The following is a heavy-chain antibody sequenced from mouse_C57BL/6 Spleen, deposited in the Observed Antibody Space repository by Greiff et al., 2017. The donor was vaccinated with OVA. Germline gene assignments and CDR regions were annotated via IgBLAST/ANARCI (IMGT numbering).Heavy chain of an antibody. CDR1: GYTFTSYG. CDR2: IYPRSGNT. Sequence: VQLQQSGAELARPGASVKLSCKASGYTFTSYGISWVKQRTGQGLEWIGEIYPRSGNTYYNEKFKGKATLTADKSSSTAYMELRSLTSEDSAVYFCARLATTVVATRYFDVWGTGTTVTVSS. V-gene: IGHV1-81*01. J-gene: IGHJ1*03. CDR3: ARLATTVVATRYFDV. D-gene: IGHD1-1*01.